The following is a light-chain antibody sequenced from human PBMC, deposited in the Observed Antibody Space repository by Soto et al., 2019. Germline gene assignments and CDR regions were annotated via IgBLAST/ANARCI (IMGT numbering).Light chain of an antibody. J-gene: IGKJ1*01. CDR1: QSVSSN. Sequence: EIVMTQSPATLSVSPGERATLSCRASQSVSSNLAWYQQKPGQAPRLLIYGASSRATGIPDRFSGSGSGTDFTLTISRLETEDFAVYYCQLYDSSSWTFGQGTKVDI. V-gene: IGKV3-20*01. CDR2: GAS. CDR3: QLYDSSSWT.